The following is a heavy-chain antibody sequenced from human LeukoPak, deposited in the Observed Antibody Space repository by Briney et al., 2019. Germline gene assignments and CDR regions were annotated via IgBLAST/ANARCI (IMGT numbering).Heavy chain of an antibody. CDR2: ISGDGGST. CDR1: GFTFDDYA. J-gene: IGHJ4*02. CDR3: AKDGRDSSSWYDPHFDY. Sequence: AGGSLRLSCAASGFTFDDYAMHWVRQAPGKGLEWVSLISGDGGSTYYAGSVKGRFTISRDNSKNSLYLQMNSLRTEDTALYYCAKDGRDSSSWYDPHFDYWGQGTLVTVSS. D-gene: IGHD6-13*01. V-gene: IGHV3-43*02.